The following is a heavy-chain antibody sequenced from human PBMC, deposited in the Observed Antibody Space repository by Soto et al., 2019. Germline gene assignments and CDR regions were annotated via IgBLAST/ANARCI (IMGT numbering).Heavy chain of an antibody. CDR3: VKRDPEPSMDFQH. J-gene: IGHJ1*01. CDR2: ISGSGGST. CDR1: GFTFSSYA. V-gene: IGHV3-23*01. Sequence: PXVSLRLSFAASGFTFSSYAMSWVRQAPGKGLEWVSAISGSGGSTYYADSVKGRFTISRDNSKNTLYLQMNSLRAEDTAVYYCVKRDPEPSMDFQHWGQGTLVTVSS.